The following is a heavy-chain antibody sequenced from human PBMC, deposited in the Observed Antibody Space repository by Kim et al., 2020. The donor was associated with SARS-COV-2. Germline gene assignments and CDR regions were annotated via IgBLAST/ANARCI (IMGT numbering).Heavy chain of an antibody. CDR1: GYSFTSYW. Sequence: GESLKISCKGSGYSFTSYWIGWVRQMPGKGLEWMGIIYPGDSDTRYSPSFQGQVTISADKSISTAYLQWSSLKASDTAMYYCARLVSTGWLQLKEFDYWGQGTLVTVSS. J-gene: IGHJ4*02. CDR2: IYPGDSDT. D-gene: IGHD5-12*01. CDR3: ARLVSTGWLQLKEFDY. V-gene: IGHV5-51*01.